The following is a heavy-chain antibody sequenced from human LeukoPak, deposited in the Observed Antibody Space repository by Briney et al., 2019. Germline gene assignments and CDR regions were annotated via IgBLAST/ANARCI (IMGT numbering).Heavy chain of an antibody. D-gene: IGHD3-9*01. J-gene: IGHJ4*02. CDR3: VIVRGYFDSSGTDY. CDR2: IITNGGST. V-gene: IGHV3-64D*06. CDR1: GFTFSSYT. Sequence: QTGGSLRLSCSASGFTFSSYTILWVRQAPGKGLEFVSAIITNGGSTYYADSVKGRFTISRDNSKNTVYLQMSSLRAEDTGLYYCVIVRGYFDSSGTDYWGQGILVTVSS.